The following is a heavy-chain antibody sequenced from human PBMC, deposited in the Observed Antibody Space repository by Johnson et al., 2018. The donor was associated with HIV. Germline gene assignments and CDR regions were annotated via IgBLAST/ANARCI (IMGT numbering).Heavy chain of an antibody. CDR1: GFTFSNYG. J-gene: IGHJ3*02. CDR2: IQYDGTKV. CDR3: AKDVGNYWPDAFDI. V-gene: IGHV3-30*02. Sequence: HVQLVESGGGVVQPGGSLRLSCAASGFTFSNYGIHWVRQAPGRGLEWVTFIQYDGTKVYYADSVKGRFTSARDNSKNMLYLQMNNLRVEDTAVYYCAKDVGNYWPDAFDIWGQGAVVTVSS. D-gene: IGHD3-3*01.